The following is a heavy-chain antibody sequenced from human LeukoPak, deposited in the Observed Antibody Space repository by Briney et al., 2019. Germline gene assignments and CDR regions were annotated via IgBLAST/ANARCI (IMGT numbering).Heavy chain of an antibody. CDR3: ARGQDDYSSFYTWFDP. D-gene: IGHD4-11*01. CDR2: IYYSGNT. V-gene: IGHV4-31*03. J-gene: IGHJ5*02. CDR1: GGSISSGGYY. Sequence: PSETLSLTCTVSGGSISSGGYYWSWIRQHPGKGPEWIGYIYYSGNTYYSPSLKSRLTISIETSKNQFSLKLRSVTAADTAVYYCARGQDDYSSFYTWFDPWGQGTLVTVSS.